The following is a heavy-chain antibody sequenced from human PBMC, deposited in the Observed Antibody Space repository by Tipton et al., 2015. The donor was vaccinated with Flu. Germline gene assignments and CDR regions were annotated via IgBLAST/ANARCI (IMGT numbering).Heavy chain of an antibody. CDR1: GFTVSSNY. Sequence: SLRLSCAASGFTVSSNYMSWVRQAPGKGLEWVSVIYSGGSTYYADSVKGRFTISRHNSKNTLYLQMYSLRAEDTAVYYCARGYCSSTSCYTPSFDYWGQGTLVTVSS. D-gene: IGHD2-2*02. V-gene: IGHV3-53*04. CDR2: IYSGGST. J-gene: IGHJ4*02. CDR3: ARGYCSSTSCYTPSFDY.